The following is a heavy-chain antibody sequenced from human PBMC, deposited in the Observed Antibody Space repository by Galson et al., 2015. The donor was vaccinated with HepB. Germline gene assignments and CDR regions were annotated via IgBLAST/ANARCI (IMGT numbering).Heavy chain of an antibody. J-gene: IGHJ4*02. D-gene: IGHD1-26*01. CDR3: ARGVGQVGATNVFDY. V-gene: IGHV1-69*10. Sequence: SVKVSCKASGGTFSSYAISWVRQAPGQGLEWMGGIIPILGIANYAQKFQGRVTITADKSTSTAYMELSSPRSEDTAVYYCARGVGQVGATNVFDYWGQGTLVTVSS. CDR2: IIPILGIA. CDR1: GGTFSSYA.